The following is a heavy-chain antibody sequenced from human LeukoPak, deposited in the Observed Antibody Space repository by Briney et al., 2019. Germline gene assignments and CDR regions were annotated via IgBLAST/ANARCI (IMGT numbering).Heavy chain of an antibody. CDR1: GFTFSSSW. J-gene: IGHJ5*02. CDR3: AREEEYCSSTSCTNWFDP. D-gene: IGHD2-2*01. Sequence: GGSLRLSCVGSGFTFSSSWMGWVRQAPGKGLEWVANIKQDGSEKYYVDSVKGRFTISRDNAKNSLYLQMNSLRAEDTAVYYCAREEEYCSSTSCTNWFDPWGQGTLVTVSS. V-gene: IGHV3-7*03. CDR2: IKQDGSEK.